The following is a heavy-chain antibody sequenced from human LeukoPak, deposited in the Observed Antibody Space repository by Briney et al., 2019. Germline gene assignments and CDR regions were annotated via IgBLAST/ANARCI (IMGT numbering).Heavy chain of an antibody. CDR3: ARGSAVAGIGY. J-gene: IGHJ4*02. CDR1: GGSFSGYY. CDR2: INHSGST. Sequence: SETLSLTCAVYGGSFSGYYWSWIRQPPGKGLEWIGEINHSGSTNYNPSLKSRVTISVDTSKNQFSLKLSPVTAADTAVYYCARGSAVAGIGYWGQGTLVTVSS. V-gene: IGHV4-34*01. D-gene: IGHD6-19*01.